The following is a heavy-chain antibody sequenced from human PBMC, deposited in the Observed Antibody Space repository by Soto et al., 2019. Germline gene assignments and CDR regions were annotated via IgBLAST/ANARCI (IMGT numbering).Heavy chain of an antibody. Sequence: SETLSLTCTVSGGSMRNYFWTWIRQPPGKGLDWIGYIHYSGTTSFFPSYNPSLRSRVTISEDTSKNPFSLKLLSVTTADTAVYFCAAGEASSRNLAPYYLDFWGQGTLVTVSS. D-gene: IGHD6-13*01. V-gene: IGHV4-59*01. CDR3: AAGEASSRNLAPYYLDF. CDR1: GGSMRNYF. J-gene: IGHJ4*02. CDR2: IHYSGTT.